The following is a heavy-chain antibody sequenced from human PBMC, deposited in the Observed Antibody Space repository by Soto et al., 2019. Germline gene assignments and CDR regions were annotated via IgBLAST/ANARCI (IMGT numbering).Heavy chain of an antibody. CDR2: IGTAGDT. V-gene: IGHV3-13*01. CDR1: GFTFSSYD. CDR3: ARGVERGPEDTAMVDRGYWYFDL. D-gene: IGHD5-18*01. Sequence: GGSLRLSCAASGFTFSSYDMHWVRQATGKGLEWVSAIGTAGDTYYPGSVKGRFTISRENAKNSLYLQMNSLRAGDTAVYYCARGVERGPEDTAMVDRGYWYFDLWGRGTLVTVSS. J-gene: IGHJ2*01.